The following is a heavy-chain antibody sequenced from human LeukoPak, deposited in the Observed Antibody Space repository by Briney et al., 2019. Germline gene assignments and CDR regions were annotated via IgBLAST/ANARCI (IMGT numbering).Heavy chain of an antibody. CDR1: GFTFSSYA. Sequence: PGRSLRLSCAASGFTFSSYAMHWVRQAPGKGLEWVAVISYDGSNKYYADSVKGRFTISRDNAKNTLYLQMNSLRAEDTAVYYCATAGNYRFDYWGQGALVTVSS. CDR2: ISYDGSNK. D-gene: IGHD1-7*01. V-gene: IGHV3-30-3*01. CDR3: ATAGNYRFDY. J-gene: IGHJ4*02.